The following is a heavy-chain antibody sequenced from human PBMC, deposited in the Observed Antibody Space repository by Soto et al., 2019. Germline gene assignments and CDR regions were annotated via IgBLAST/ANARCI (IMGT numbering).Heavy chain of an antibody. V-gene: IGHV3-23*01. Sequence: GGSLRLSCAASGFTFSSYAMSWVRQAPGKGLEWVSAISGSGGSTYYADSVKGRFTISRDNSKNTLYLQMNSLRAEDTAVYYCAKRGRQNSGYDYYYYMDVWGKGTTVTVSS. CDR2: ISGSGGST. D-gene: IGHD5-12*01. J-gene: IGHJ6*03. CDR3: AKRGRQNSGYDYYYYMDV. CDR1: GFTFSSYA.